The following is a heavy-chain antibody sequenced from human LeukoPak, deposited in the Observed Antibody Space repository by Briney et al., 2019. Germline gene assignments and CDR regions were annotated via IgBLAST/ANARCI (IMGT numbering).Heavy chain of an antibody. CDR2: TSYDGSNK. J-gene: IGHJ4*02. V-gene: IGHV3-30*04. Sequence: GRSLRLSCAASGFTFSSYAMHWVRQAPGKGLEWVAVTSYDGSNKYYADSVKGRFTISRDNSKNTLYLQMNSLRAEDTAVYYCARDRDYDILTGYFDYWGQGTLVTVSS. CDR3: ARDRDYDILTGYFDY. CDR1: GFTFSSYA. D-gene: IGHD3-9*01.